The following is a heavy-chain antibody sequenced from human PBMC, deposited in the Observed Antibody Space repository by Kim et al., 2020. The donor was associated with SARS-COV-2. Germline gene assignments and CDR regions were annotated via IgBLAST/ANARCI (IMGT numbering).Heavy chain of an antibody. V-gene: IGHV1-2*02. CDR2: SGGT. CDR3: AVLSSRDY. D-gene: IGHD3-16*01. Sequence: SGGTNYAQKFQGRVTMTRDTSISTAYMELSRLRSDDTAVYYCAVLSSRDYWGQGTLVTVSS. J-gene: IGHJ4*02.